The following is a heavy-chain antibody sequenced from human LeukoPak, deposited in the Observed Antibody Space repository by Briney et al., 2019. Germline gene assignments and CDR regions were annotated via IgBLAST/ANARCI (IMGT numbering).Heavy chain of an antibody. CDR3: ARDLGPYSSSWYGLDSVDRWFDP. CDR1: GGSISRGGYY. CDR2: IYYSGST. D-gene: IGHD6-13*01. V-gene: IGHV4-61*08. Sequence: KPSQTLSLTCAVSGGSISRGGYYWSWIRQPPGKGLEWIGYIYYSGSTNYNPSLKSRVTISVDTSKNQFSLKLSSVTAADTAVYYCARDLGPYSSSWYGLDSVDRWFDPWGQGTLVTVSS. J-gene: IGHJ5*02.